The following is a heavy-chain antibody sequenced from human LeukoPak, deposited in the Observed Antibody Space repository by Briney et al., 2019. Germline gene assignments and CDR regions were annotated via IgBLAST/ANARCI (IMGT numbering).Heavy chain of an antibody. CDR3: ATGEQWLAFHY. CDR1: GFTFSRYS. V-gene: IGHV3-66*01. J-gene: IGHJ4*02. D-gene: IGHD6-19*01. CDR2: IYSGDST. Sequence: GGSLRLSCAASGFTFSRYSMNWVRQAPGKGLEWVSTIYSGDSTNSADSVKGRITISRDNSKNTLYLQMNNLRAEDTAVYYCATGEQWLAFHYWGQGTLVTVSS.